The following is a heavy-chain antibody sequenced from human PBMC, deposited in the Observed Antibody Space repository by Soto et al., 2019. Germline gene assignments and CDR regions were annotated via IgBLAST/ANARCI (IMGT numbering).Heavy chain of an antibody. CDR2: IKQDGSEK. CDR3: ARGGTIREWLTDH. V-gene: IGHV3-7*04. D-gene: IGHD5-12*01. CDR1: GFIVCNYW. J-gene: IGHJ5*02. Sequence: GGSPRLSCVASGFIVCNYWMHWVRQTPDKGLEWVANIKQDGSEKYYVDSVNGRFTISRDNAKNSLFLQMNNLRAEDTAVYYCARGGTIREWLTDHWGQGTLVTVSS.